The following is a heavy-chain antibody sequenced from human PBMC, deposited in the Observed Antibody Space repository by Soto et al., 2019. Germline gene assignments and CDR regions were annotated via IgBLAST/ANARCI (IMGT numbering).Heavy chain of an antibody. CDR2: IIPIFGTA. J-gene: IGHJ5*02. CDR1: GGTFSSYS. CDR3: ARVHTVDTAMVNP. Sequence: SVKVSCKASGGTFSSYSISWVRQAPGQGLEWMGGIIPIFGTANYAQKFQGRVTITADESTSTAYMELSSLRSEDTAVYYCARVHTVDTAMVNPWGQGTLVTVSS. V-gene: IGHV1-69*13. D-gene: IGHD5-18*01.